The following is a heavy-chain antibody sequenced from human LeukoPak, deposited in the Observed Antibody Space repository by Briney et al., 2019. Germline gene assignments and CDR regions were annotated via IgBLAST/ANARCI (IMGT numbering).Heavy chain of an antibody. V-gene: IGHV3-21*01. J-gene: IGHJ4*02. CDR2: ISGTSRSTYI. Sequence: PGGSLRLSCAASGFTFSTYNMHWVRQAPGKGLECVSSISGTSRSTYIYYADSVKGRFTISRDNAENSLYLQMNSLRAEDTAVYYCARPSINDYGDFGYWGQGTLVTVSS. CDR3: ARPSINDYGDFGY. D-gene: IGHD4-17*01. CDR1: GFTFSTYN.